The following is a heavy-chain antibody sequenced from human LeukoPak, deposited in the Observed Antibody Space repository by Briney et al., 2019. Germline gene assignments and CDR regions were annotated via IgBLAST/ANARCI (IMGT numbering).Heavy chain of an antibody. V-gene: IGHV4-4*02. Sequence: PSGTLSLTCAVSGGSISSSNWWSWVRQPPGKGLEWIGEIYHSGSTNYNPSLKSRVTISVDKSKNQFSLKLSSVTAADTAVYYWARTPGYRGSFFEYWGQGNLVNGSS. CDR1: GGSISSSNW. CDR3: ARTPGYRGSFFEY. CDR2: IYHSGST. D-gene: IGHD5-12*01. J-gene: IGHJ4*01.